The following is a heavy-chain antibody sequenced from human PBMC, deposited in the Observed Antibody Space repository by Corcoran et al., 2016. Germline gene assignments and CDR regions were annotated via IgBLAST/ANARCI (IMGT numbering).Heavy chain of an antibody. Sequence: EVQLVESGGGLVQPEGSLRLSCAASGFTFSSYWMSWVRQAPGKGLEWVANIKQDGSEKYYVDSVKGRFTISRDNAKNSLYLQMNSLRAEDTAVYYCARDDLITFFGVVIAHFDYWGQGTLVTVSS. CDR2: IKQDGSEK. D-gene: IGHD3-3*01. CDR3: ARDDLITFFGVVIAHFDY. J-gene: IGHJ4*02. CDR1: GFTFSSYW. V-gene: IGHV3-7*01.